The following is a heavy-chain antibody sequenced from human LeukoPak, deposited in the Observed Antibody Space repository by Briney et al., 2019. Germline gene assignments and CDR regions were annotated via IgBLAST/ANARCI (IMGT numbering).Heavy chain of an antibody. CDR2: ISWNSGSI. J-gene: IGHJ4*02. CDR1: GVTLSSYA. D-gene: IGHD3-16*02. Sequence: PGGSLRLSCAASGVTLSSYAIHWVRQAPGKGLEWVSGISWNSGSIGYAEFVKGRFTISRDNAKNSLYLQMNSLRAEDTALYFCARRWGSYRYFDYWGQGTLVTVSS. CDR3: ARRWGSYRYFDY. V-gene: IGHV3-9*01.